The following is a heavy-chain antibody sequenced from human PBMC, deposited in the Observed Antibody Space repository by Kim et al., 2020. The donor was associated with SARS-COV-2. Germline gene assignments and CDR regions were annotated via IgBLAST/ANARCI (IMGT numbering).Heavy chain of an antibody. Sequence: GESLKISCKGSGYSFTSYWIGWVRQMPGKGLEWMGIIYPGDSGTRYSPSFQGQVTISADKSISTAYLQWSSLKASDTAMYYCARGDYDFWSWDYYYGMDVWGQGTTVTVSS. D-gene: IGHD3-3*01. J-gene: IGHJ6*02. CDR2: IYPGDSGT. CDR3: ARGDYDFWSWDYYYGMDV. V-gene: IGHV5-51*01. CDR1: GYSFTSYW.